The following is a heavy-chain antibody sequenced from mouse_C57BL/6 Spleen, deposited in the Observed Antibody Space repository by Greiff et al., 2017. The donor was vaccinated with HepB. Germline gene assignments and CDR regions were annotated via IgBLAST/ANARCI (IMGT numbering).Heavy chain of an antibody. CDR1: GYAFSSSW. D-gene: IGHD4-1*01. V-gene: IGHV1-82*01. CDR3: ARRLGTAYAMDY. CDR2: IYPGDGDT. Sequence: VQRVESGPELVKPGASVKISCKASGYAFSSSWMNWVKQRPGKGLEWIGRIYPGDGDTNYNGKFKGKATLTADKSSSTAYMQLSSLTSEDSAVYFCARRLGTAYAMDYWGQGTSVTVSS. J-gene: IGHJ4*01.